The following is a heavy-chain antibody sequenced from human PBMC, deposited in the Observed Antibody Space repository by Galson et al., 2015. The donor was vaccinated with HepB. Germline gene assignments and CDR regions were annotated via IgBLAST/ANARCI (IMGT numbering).Heavy chain of an antibody. J-gene: IGHJ3*02. CDR2: INPSGGST. CDR1: GYTFTSYY. V-gene: IGHV1-46*03. Sequence: SVKVSCKASGYTFTSYYMHWVRQAPGQGLEWMGIINPSGGSTSYAQKFQGRVTMTRDTSTSTVYMELSSLRSEDTAVYYCARDRVVGIQLWLRPDAFDIWGQGTMVTVSS. D-gene: IGHD5-18*01. CDR3: ARDRVVGIQLWLRPDAFDI.